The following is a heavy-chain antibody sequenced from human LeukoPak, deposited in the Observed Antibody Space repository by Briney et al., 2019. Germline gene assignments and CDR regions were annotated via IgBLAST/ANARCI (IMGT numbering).Heavy chain of an antibody. CDR1: GGSISSTSYY. Sequence: SETLSLTCTVSGGSISSTSYYWGWSRQPPGKGLEWIGTIFYRGSTYYNPSLKSRVTISVDTSNNQFSLRLSSVTAADTAVYYCAILGTGGSWGQGTLVTVSS. D-gene: IGHD3-10*01. CDR3: AILGTGGS. J-gene: IGHJ5*02. CDR2: IFYRGST. V-gene: IGHV4-39*01.